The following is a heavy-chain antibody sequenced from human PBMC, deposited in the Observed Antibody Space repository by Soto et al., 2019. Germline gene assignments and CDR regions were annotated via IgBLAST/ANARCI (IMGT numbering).Heavy chain of an antibody. V-gene: IGHV4-31*03. J-gene: IGHJ3*02. Sequence: QVQLQESGPGLVKPSQTLSLTCTVSGGSISSGGYYWSWIRQHPGKGLEWIGYIYYSGSTYYNPSLMSRVTISVDTSKNPFSLKLSSVTAADTAVYYCARQPSLRLAFDIWGQGTMVTVSS. CDR2: IYYSGST. D-gene: IGHD4-17*01. CDR1: GGSISSGGYY. CDR3: ARQPSLRLAFDI.